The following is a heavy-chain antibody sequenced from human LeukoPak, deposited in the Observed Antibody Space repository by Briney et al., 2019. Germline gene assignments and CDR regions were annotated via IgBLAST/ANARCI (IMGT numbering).Heavy chain of an antibody. Sequence: SETLSLTRTVSLGSVTSYSWSWIRQPAGKGLEWIGRLSGSGDTNFNPSLKTRVTMSADESKNQFSLHLRSVTAADTAVYFCARDLTLSVALDMCGQGTVVTVSS. CDR1: LGSVTSYS. CDR2: LSGSGDT. D-gene: IGHD3-16*02. V-gene: IGHV4-4*07. CDR3: ARDLTLSVALDM. J-gene: IGHJ3*02.